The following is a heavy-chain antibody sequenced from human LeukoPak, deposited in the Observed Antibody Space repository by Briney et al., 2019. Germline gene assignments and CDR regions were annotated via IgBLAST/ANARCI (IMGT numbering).Heavy chain of an antibody. D-gene: IGHD6-13*01. CDR3: ARVEAAGTGRYYYYYMDV. J-gene: IGHJ6*03. Sequence: SGTLSLTCAVSGGSISSSNWWSWVRQPPGKGLEWIGFIYYSGSTNYNPSLKSRVTISVDTSKNQFSLKLSSVTAADTAVYYCARVEAAGTGRYYYYYMDVWGKGTTVTISS. CDR2: IYYSGST. V-gene: IGHV4-4*02. CDR1: GGSISSSNW.